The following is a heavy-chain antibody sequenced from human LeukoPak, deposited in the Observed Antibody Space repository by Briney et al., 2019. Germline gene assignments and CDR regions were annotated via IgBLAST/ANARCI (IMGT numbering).Heavy chain of an antibody. CDR3: ARANWGTHDY. V-gene: IGHV4-39*07. CDR1: GGSISSSIYF. J-gene: IGHJ4*02. D-gene: IGHD1-14*01. Sequence: KASETLSLTCTVSGGSISSSIYFWGWIRQPPGKGLEWIGSIYYSGSTYYNPSLKSRVTISVDTSKNQFSLELSSVTAADTAVYYCARANWGTHDYWGQGTLVTVSS. CDR2: IYYSGST.